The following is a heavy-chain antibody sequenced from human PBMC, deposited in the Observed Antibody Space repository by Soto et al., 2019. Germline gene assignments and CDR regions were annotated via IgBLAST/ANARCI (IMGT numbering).Heavy chain of an antibody. Sequence: SETLSLTCTVSGGSISSGDYYWSWIRQPPGKGLEWIGYIYYSGSTYYNPSLKSRVTISVDTSKNQFSLKLSSVTAADTAVYYCTTGVDTAKTGYWGQGTLVTVSS. D-gene: IGHD5-18*01. J-gene: IGHJ4*02. CDR1: GGSISSGDYY. CDR2: IYYSGST. CDR3: TTGVDTAKTGY. V-gene: IGHV4-30-4*01.